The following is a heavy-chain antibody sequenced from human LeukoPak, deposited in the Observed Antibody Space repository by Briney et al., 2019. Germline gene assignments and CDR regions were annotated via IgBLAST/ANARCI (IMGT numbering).Heavy chain of an antibody. D-gene: IGHD2-2*01. CDR2: INPNSGGT. V-gene: IGHV1-2*02. CDR3: AGSPYQPLSRFDY. CDR1: GYTFTGYY. J-gene: IGHJ4*02. Sequence: GASVKVSCKASGYTFTGYYMHWVRQAPGQGLEWMGWINPNSGGTNYAQKFQGRVTMTRDTSISTAYMELNSLRSDDTAVYYCAGSPYQPLSRFDYWGQGTLVTVSS.